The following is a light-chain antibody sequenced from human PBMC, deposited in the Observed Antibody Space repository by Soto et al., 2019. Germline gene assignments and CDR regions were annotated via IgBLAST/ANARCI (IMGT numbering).Light chain of an antibody. J-gene: IGKJ4*01. CDR1: QSVSSSY. CDR2: GAS. Sequence: VLTQSPGTLSVSPGERATLSCRASQSVSSSYLAWYQQKPGQAPRLLIYGASTRATGIPDRFSGGGSGADFTLTISSLEPEDFAVYYCQQRSNWPPTFGGGTKVDIK. CDR3: QQRSNWPPT. V-gene: IGKV3D-20*02.